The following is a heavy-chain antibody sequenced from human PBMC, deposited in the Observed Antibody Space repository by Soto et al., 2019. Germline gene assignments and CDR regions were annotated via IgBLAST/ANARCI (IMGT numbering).Heavy chain of an antibody. CDR2: INHAGST. Sequence: QVQLQQWGAGLLKPSETLSLTCAVFGGSFSGYYWRLIRQSPGKGLEWIGEINHAGSTTYNPSLKSTVPISVDTSKNQFTLKLTSVIAADTAVYYCVRGDPYNDFWSGYRPLSNYYYYMDVWGNGTTVIVSS. CDR1: GGSFSGYY. D-gene: IGHD3-3*01. V-gene: IGHV4-34*01. J-gene: IGHJ6*03. CDR3: VRGDPYNDFWSGYRPLSNYYYYMDV.